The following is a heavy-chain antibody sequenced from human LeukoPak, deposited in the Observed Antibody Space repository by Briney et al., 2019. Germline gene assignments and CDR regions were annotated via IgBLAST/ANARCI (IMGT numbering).Heavy chain of an antibody. V-gene: IGHV1-18*01. D-gene: IGHD6-19*01. CDR2: ISSYNGNT. J-gene: IGHJ3*02. CDR3: ARRVAVARRDAFDI. Sequence: GASVKVSFKASGYTFTSYGISWVRQAPGQGLEWMGWISSYNGNTNYAQKLQGRVTMSTDTSTGTAYMEPRSLRSDDTAVYYCARRVAVARRDAFDIWGQGTMVTVSS. CDR1: GYTFTSYG.